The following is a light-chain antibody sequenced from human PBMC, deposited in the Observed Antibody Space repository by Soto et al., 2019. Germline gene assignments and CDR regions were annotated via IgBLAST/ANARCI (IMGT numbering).Light chain of an antibody. CDR1: QSVNNNY. V-gene: IGKV3-20*01. Sequence: EIVLTQSPGTLSLSPGERATLSCRASQSVNNNYLAWYQQKPGQAPRLLIYGASSRPTGIPDRFSGSGSGKDFTLTISRLEPEDFAVYYCQQYGSSQYTFGQGTKLEIK. J-gene: IGKJ2*01. CDR2: GAS. CDR3: QQYGSSQYT.